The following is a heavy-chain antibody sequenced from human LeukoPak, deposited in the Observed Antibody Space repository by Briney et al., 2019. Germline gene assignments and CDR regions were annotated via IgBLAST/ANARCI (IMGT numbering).Heavy chain of an antibody. CDR2: IYYSGST. D-gene: IGHD5-18*01. J-gene: IGHJ4*02. CDR1: GGSINGYY. V-gene: IGHV4-59*01. CDR3: ARGMDAAMAPFDY. Sequence: SETLSLTCTVSGGSINGYYWNWIRQPSGKGLEWTGYIYYSGSTDYNPSLESRATISLDTSKNQFSLKLRSVTAADTAVYYCARGMDAAMAPFDYWGQGTLVSVSS.